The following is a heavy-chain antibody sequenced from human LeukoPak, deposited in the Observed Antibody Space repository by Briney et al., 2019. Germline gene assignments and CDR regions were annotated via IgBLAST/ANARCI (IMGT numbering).Heavy chain of an antibody. CDR3: ARHEGYTSGGFDY. CDR2: VYYSGST. CDR1: GGSISNSNYY. J-gene: IGHJ4*02. D-gene: IGHD6-19*01. V-gene: IGHV4-39*01. Sequence: SETLSLTCTVSGGSISNSNYYWIWIRQPPGKGLEWIGSVYYSGSTYYNPSLKSRVAISVDTPKNQFSLKLSSVTAADTAVYFCARHEGYTSGGFDYWGQGTLATVSS.